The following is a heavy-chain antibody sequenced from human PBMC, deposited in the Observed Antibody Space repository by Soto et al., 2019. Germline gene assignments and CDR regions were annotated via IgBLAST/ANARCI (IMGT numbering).Heavy chain of an antibody. D-gene: IGHD2-8*01. Sequence: SETLSLTCSASGGSVNSGGYSWSWIRQPPGKGLEWIGFISPSGSPAYNPSLKSRVTISVDRSNNQISLELSSVTAADTAVYYCARGVLAWGPGTLVTVSS. CDR1: GGSVNSGGYS. J-gene: IGHJ5*02. CDR3: ARGVLA. CDR2: ISPSGSP. V-gene: IGHV4-30-2*01.